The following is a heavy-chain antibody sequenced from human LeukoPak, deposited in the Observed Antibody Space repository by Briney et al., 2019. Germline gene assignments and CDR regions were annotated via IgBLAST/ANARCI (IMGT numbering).Heavy chain of an antibody. J-gene: IGHJ6*03. V-gene: IGHV5-51*01. D-gene: IGHD6-6*01. CDR2: IYPGDSDT. CDR3: ARHIRTGSSSSRGYYYYYMDV. CDR1: GYSFTSYW. Sequence: GESLKISCKGSGYSFTSYWIGWVRQMPGKGLEWMGIIYPGDSDTRYSPSFQGQVTISADKSISTAYLQWSSLKASDTAMYYCARHIRTGSSSSRGYYYYYMDVWGKGTTVTVSS.